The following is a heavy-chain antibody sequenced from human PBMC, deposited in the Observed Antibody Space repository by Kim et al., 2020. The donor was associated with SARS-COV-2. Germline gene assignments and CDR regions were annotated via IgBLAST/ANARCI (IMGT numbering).Heavy chain of an antibody. J-gene: IGHJ5*02. CDR3: ARRSLDSSSPRPNWFDP. D-gene: IGHD6-6*01. Sequence: LKRRVTISVDTSKNQFSLKLSSVTAADTAVYYCARRSLDSSSPRPNWFDPWGQGTLVTVSS. V-gene: IGHV4-39*01.